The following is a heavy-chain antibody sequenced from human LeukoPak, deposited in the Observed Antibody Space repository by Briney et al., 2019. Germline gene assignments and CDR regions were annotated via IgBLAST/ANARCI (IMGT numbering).Heavy chain of an antibody. CDR3: ARLDIVATISFDY. CDR2: IYPGDSNT. Sequence: YWIGWVRQMPGKGLDWMGIIYPGDSNTRYSPSFQGQVTISADKSISTAYLQWSSLKASDTAMYYCARLDIVATISFDYWGQGTLVTVSS. CDR1: YW. D-gene: IGHD5-12*01. J-gene: IGHJ4*02. V-gene: IGHV5-51*01.